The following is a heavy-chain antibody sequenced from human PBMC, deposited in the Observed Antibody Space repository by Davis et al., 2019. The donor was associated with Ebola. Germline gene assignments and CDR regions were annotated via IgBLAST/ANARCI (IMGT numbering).Heavy chain of an antibody. V-gene: IGHV4-30-4*01. J-gene: IGHJ4*02. CDR3: AREGNHYDSSGYFRSFDS. D-gene: IGHD3-22*01. Sequence: MPSETLSLTCTVSGGSISSVDHFWSWIRQPPGKGLEWIGYIYHSGDTDYNPSLKGRATILIDTSKNQFSLKLSSVTAADTAVYYCAREGNHYDSSGYFRSFDSWGQGTLVTVSS. CDR1: GGSISSVDHF. CDR2: IYHSGDT.